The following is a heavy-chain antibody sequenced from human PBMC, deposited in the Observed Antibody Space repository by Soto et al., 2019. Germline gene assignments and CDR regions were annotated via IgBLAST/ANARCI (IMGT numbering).Heavy chain of an antibody. V-gene: IGHV1-69*13. CDR1: GGTFSSYA. CDR3: ASGYCSSTSCYWFDP. J-gene: IGHJ5*02. D-gene: IGHD2-2*03. Sequence: SVKVSCKASGGTFSSYAISWVRQAPGQGLEWMGGIIPIFGTANYAQKFQGRVTITADESTSTAYMELSSLRSEDTAVYYCASGYCSSTSCYWFDPWGQGTLVTVSS. CDR2: IIPIFGTA.